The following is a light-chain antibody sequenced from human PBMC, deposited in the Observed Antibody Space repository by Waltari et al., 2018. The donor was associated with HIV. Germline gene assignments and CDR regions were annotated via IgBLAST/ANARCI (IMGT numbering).Light chain of an antibody. CDR1: TSNLGKHF. CDR3: GSWDGRLSAAV. Sequence: QFVLTQPPSVSAAPGQRVNISCSGGTSNLGKHFVCWYQQSSDLAPRLLIYDNNKRPSGIPGRFSASKSGTSASLGIIGLQAEDEGDYFCGSWDGRLSAAVFGSGT. J-gene: IGLJ1*01. V-gene: IGLV1-51*01. CDR2: DNN.